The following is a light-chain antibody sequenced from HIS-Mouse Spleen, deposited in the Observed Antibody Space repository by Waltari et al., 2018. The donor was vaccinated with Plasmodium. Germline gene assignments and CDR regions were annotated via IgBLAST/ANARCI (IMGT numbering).Light chain of an antibody. CDR1: QSVRSD. J-gene: IGKJ1*01. CDR3: QQYNNWPAWT. V-gene: IGKV3-15*01. Sequence: EIVMTQSPPTLSVSPGERATLPCRASQSVRSDLAWYQQKPGQAPRPLIYAASTRATGIPARFSGSGSGTEFTLTISSLQSEDFAVYYCQQYNNWPAWTFGQGTKVEIK. CDR2: AAS.